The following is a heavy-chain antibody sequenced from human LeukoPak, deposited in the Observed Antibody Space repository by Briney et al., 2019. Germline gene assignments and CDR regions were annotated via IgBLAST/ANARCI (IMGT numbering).Heavy chain of an antibody. CDR3: AKDIGSGWSFDY. CDR1: GFTFHNYA. J-gene: IGHJ4*02. CDR2: IKGNGDTT. Sequence: GGSLRLSCAASGFTFHNYAMHWVRQAPGKGLEWVSLIKGNGDTTYNADSVKGRFTISRDNSKNSLYLQINSLRTEDTALYYCAKDIGSGWSFDYWGQGSLVTVSS. D-gene: IGHD6-19*01. V-gene: IGHV3-43*02.